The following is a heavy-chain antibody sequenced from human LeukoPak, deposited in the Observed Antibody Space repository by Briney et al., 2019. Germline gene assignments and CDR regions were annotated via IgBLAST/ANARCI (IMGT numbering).Heavy chain of an antibody. Sequence: ASVKVSCKASGFTFTSSAMQWVRQARGQRLERIGWIVVGSGNTNYAQKFQERVTITRDTSTSTAYMELSSLRSEDTAVYYCAAISSGWYEDYWGQGTLVTVSS. D-gene: IGHD6-19*01. CDR1: GFTFTSSA. CDR3: AAISSGWYEDY. V-gene: IGHV1-58*02. CDR2: IVVGSGNT. J-gene: IGHJ4*02.